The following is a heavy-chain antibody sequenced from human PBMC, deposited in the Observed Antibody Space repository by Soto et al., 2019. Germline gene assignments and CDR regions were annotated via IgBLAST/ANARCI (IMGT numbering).Heavy chain of an antibody. J-gene: IGHJ4*02. CDR2: INHSGST. CDR3: ARVFCTNGVCYFVDY. V-gene: IGHV4-34*01. Sequence: QVQLQQWGAGLLKPSETLSLTCAVYGGSFSDYYWSWIRQPPGKGLEWIGEINHSGSTNYNPSLKSRVTISVDTSKNQFSLKLSSVTAADTAVYYCARVFCTNGVCYFVDYWGQGTLVTVSS. CDR1: GGSFSDYY. D-gene: IGHD2-8*01.